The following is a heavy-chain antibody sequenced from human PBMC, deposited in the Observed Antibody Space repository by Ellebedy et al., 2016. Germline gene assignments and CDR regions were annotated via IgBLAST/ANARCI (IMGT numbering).Heavy chain of an antibody. CDR1: GFTFSSYS. D-gene: IGHD1-26*01. J-gene: IGHJ4*02. CDR2: ISSSSSYI. V-gene: IGHV3-21*01. CDR3: ARDPPSIVGATGIDY. Sequence: GESLKISXAASGFTFSSYSMNWVRQAPGKGLEWVSSISSSSSYIYYADSVKGRFTISRDNAKNSLYLQMNSLRAEDTAVYYCARDPPSIVGATGIDYWGQGTLVTVSS.